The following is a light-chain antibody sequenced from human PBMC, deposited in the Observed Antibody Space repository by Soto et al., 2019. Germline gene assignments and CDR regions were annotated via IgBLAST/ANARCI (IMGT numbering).Light chain of an antibody. CDR1: QSVSSSH. V-gene: IGKV3-20*01. CDR3: QQLSSYPST. J-gene: IGKJ4*01. CDR2: SAS. Sequence: EIVLTHSPGTLSLSPGGRATLSCRASQSVSSSHLAWYQQKPGQPPRLLIYSASRRATGFPGRFSGSGSGTDFTLTISGLQPEDFATYYCQQLSSYPSTFGGGTKVDI.